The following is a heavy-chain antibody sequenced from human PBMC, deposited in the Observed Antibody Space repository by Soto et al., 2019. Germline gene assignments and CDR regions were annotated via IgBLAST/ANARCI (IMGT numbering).Heavy chain of an antibody. CDR1: SASLSSSTYY. J-gene: IGHJ4*02. V-gene: IGHV4-39*01. Sequence: QLQLQESGPGLVKPSETLSLTCSVSSASLSSSTYYWSWIRQPPGRGPEWIGSIYYSGNTYYKPALKSRVSISIDPSRNPFSLKLTSVTAADTGVYYCASSSPFHYWGPGILVTVSS. CDR3: ASSSPFHY. D-gene: IGHD6-6*01. CDR2: IYYSGNT.